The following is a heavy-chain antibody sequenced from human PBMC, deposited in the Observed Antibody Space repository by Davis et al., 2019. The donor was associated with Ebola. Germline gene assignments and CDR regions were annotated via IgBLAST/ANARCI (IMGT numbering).Heavy chain of an antibody. J-gene: IGHJ3*02. CDR2: ISGFGDST. D-gene: IGHD3-3*02. Sequence: GGSLRLSCVGSGFTFWSNAMTWVRQAPGRGLEWVSTISGFGDSTYYADSVEGRFTISRDNFKNTVYLQMNSLRVEDMALYYCAKGGHFSAFDIWGQGTMVTVSS. CDR3: AKGGHFSAFDI. V-gene: IGHV3-23*01. CDR1: GFTFWSNA.